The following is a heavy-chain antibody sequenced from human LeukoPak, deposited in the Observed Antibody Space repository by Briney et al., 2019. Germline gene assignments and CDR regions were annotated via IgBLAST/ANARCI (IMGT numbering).Heavy chain of an antibody. D-gene: IGHD3-3*01. J-gene: IGHJ4*02. CDR1: GFTFSDYY. CDR2: ISSSGSTI. Sequence: PGGSLRLSCAASGFTFSDYYMSWIRQAPGKGLEWVSYISSSGSTIYYADSVKGRFTISRDNAKNSLYLQMNSLRAEDTAVYYCARVSSLITIFGVAPDYFDYWGQGTLVTVSS. CDR3: ARVSSLITIFGVAPDYFDY. V-gene: IGHV3-11*04.